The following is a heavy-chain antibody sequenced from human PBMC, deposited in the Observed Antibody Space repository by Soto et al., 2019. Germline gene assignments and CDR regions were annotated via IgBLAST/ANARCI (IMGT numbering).Heavy chain of an antibody. D-gene: IGHD5-18*01. CDR3: ARERGGYGLFDS. J-gene: IGHJ4*02. Sequence: SETLSLTCPVSGVSISNAAYSWSWIRQPPGKGLEWIGYIYPSGMPFYNPSLRSRVTISIDRSNDQFSLNLKSVTAADTAVYYCARERGGYGLFDSWGQGTLVTVSS. V-gene: IGHV4-30-2*01. CDR1: GVSISNAAYS. CDR2: IYPSGMP.